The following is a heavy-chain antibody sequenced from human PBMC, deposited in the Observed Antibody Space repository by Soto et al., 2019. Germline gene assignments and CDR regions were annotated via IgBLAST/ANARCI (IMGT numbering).Heavy chain of an antibody. CDR3: AKSGSHSYFDS. Sequence: GGSLRLSCAASEFTFSSYAMTWVRLAPGKGLEWVSSISPSTGNTYYADSVKGRFTISRDDSKNTLYLQMNGLRADDTAVYYCAKSGSHSYFDSWGQGTLVTVSS. CDR2: ISPSTGNT. CDR1: EFTFSSYA. J-gene: IGHJ4*02. D-gene: IGHD1-26*01. V-gene: IGHV3-23*01.